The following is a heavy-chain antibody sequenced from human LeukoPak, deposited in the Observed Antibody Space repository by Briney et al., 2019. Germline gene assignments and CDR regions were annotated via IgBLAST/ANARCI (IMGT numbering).Heavy chain of an antibody. V-gene: IGHV3-30*04. Sequence: PGGSLRLSCAASGFTFSSYGIHWVRQAPGKWLEWVALISSNGKNKDYADSVKGRFTISRDNSENTLYLQMNSLRAEDTAVYYCARPMYYYDSSGSLAVWGQGTTATVTS. CDR1: GFTFSSYG. D-gene: IGHD3-22*01. CDR3: ARPMYYYDSSGSLAV. J-gene: IGHJ6*02. CDR2: ISSNGKNK.